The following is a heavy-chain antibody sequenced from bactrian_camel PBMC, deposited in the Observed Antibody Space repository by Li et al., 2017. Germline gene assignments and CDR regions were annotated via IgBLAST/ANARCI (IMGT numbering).Heavy chain of an antibody. J-gene: IGHJ4*01. D-gene: IGHD4*01. CDR1: EYIYSSSYC. Sequence: QVQLVESGGGSVQAGGSLRLSCAASEYIYSSSYCLGWFRQAPGKEREGVAAIDRDGSASYADSVKGRFTITKDNAKRTLSLQMNSLKPGDTGMYYCAVRLNSGCPTRPWDFTHRAQGTQVTVS. V-gene: IGHV3S53*01. CDR2: IDRDGSA.